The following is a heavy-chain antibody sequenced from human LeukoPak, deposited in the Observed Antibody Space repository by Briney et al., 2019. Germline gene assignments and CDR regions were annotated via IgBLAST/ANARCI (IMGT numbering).Heavy chain of an antibody. V-gene: IGHV3-7*03. CDR3: ARDRIALGYCSSTSCRKGEDAFDI. CDR2: IKQDGSEK. D-gene: IGHD2-2*01. CDR1: GFTFSSYW. Sequence: GGSLRLSCAASGFTFSSYWMSWVRQAPGKGLEWVANIKQDGSEKYYVDSVKGRFTISRDNAKNSLYLQMNSLRAEDTAVYYCARDRIALGYCSSTSCRKGEDAFDIWGQGTMVTVSS. J-gene: IGHJ3*02.